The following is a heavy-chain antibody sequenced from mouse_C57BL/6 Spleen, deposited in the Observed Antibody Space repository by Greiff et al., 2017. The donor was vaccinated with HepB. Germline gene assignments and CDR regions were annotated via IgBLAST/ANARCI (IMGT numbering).Heavy chain of an antibody. Sequence: DVQLVESGPGLVKPSQSLSLTCSVTGYSITSGYYWNWIRQFPGNKLEWMGYISYDGSNNYNPSLKNRISITRDTSKNQFFLKLNSVTTEDTATYYCARDGDYGSHYFDYWGQGTTLTVSS. CDR3: ARDGDYGSHYFDY. D-gene: IGHD1-1*01. J-gene: IGHJ2*01. CDR2: ISYDGSN. V-gene: IGHV3-6*01. CDR1: GYSITSGYY.